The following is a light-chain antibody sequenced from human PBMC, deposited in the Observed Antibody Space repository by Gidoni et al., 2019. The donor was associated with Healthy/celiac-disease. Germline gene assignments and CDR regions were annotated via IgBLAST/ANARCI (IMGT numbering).Light chain of an antibody. CDR1: QSISSY. J-gene: IGKJ2*01. CDR3: QSYSTHT. Sequence: DIQMTQSPSSLSASVGDRVTITCRASQSISSYLNWYQQKPGKAPKLLIYAASSLQSGVPSRFSGSGSGTDFTLTISSLQPEDFATYYCQSYSTHTFGQGTKLEIK. V-gene: IGKV1-39*01. CDR2: AAS.